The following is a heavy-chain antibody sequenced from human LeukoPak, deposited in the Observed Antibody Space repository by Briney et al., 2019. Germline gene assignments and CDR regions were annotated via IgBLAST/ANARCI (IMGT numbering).Heavy chain of an antibody. V-gene: IGHV3-30*18. CDR2: ISNDGSNK. CDR3: AKALFTGSNFDF. J-gene: IGHJ4*02. CDR1: GFTFSSYG. D-gene: IGHD2-8*02. Sequence: PGGSLRLSCAASGFTFSSYGMHWVRQAPGKGLEWVALISNDGSNKYYADSVKGRFTISRDNSKNTLFLQMNSLRVEDTAVYFCAKALFTGSNFDFWGQGTLVTVSS.